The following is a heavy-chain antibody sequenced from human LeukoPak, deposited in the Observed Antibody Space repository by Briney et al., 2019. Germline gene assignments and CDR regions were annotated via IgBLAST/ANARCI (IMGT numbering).Heavy chain of an antibody. J-gene: IGHJ6*03. V-gene: IGHV4-34*01. CDR3: ARGPARLYCSSTSCYKLDYYYYYYMDV. Sequence: KPSETLSLTCAVYGGSFSGYYWSWIRQPPGKGMEWIGEINHGESTNYNTSLKIRVTISVDTSKNQFSLKLSSVTAADTAVYYCARGPARLYCSSTSCYKLDYYYYYYMDVWGKGTTVTVSS. CDR1: GGSFSGYY. D-gene: IGHD2-2*02. CDR2: INHGEST.